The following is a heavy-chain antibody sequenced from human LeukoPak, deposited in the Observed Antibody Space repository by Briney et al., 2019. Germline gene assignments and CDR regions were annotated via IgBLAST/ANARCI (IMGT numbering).Heavy chain of an antibody. CDR2: IFPDDSDT. J-gene: IGHJ3*01. V-gene: IGHV5-51*01. CDR3: ARQDASGSYDAFDF. D-gene: IGHD2-2*01. Sequence: GESLKISCKGSGYSFTTYWIAWVRQMPGAGLEWMGIIFPDDSDTRYSPSFEGQVTISADKSINRAYLQWSNLKASDTATYYCARQDASGSYDAFDFWGQGTTVTV. CDR1: GYSFTTYW.